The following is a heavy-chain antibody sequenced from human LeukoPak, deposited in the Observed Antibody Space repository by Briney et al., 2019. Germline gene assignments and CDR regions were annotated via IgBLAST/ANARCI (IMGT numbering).Heavy chain of an antibody. CDR2: IRYDGSNK. CDR1: GFTFRSYG. J-gene: IGHJ4*02. V-gene: IGHV3-30*02. CDR3: ANLDIVVVPAATDNY. D-gene: IGHD2-2*03. Sequence: GGSLRLSCAASGFTFRSYGMHWVRQAPGKGLEWVAFIRYDGSNKYYADSVKGRFTISRDNSKNTLYLQMNSLRAEDTAVYYCANLDIVVVPAATDNYWGQGTLVTVSS.